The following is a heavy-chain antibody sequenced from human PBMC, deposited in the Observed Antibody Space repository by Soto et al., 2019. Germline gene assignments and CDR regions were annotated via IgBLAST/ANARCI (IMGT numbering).Heavy chain of an antibody. CDR2: INPSGGST. Sequence: ASVKVSCKASGYTFTNYYMQWVRQAPGQGLEWMGIINPSGGSTSYAERFQGRVTMTRDTSTSTFYMDLSSLTSDDTAVYYCTRESFPTYYYYGMDVWGQGTTVTVSS. J-gene: IGHJ6*02. CDR1: GYTFTNYY. V-gene: IGHV1-46*01. CDR3: TRESFPTYYYYGMDV.